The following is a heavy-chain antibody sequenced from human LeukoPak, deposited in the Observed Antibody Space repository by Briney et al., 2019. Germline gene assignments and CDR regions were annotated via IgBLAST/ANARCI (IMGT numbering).Heavy chain of an antibody. D-gene: IGHD3-22*01. J-gene: IGHJ4*02. V-gene: IGHV4-34*01. CDR3: ARGVYYYDSSGYYLREPDFDY. Sequence: PSETLSLTCAVYGGSFSGYYWSWIRQPPVKGLEWIGEINHSGSTNYNPSLKSRVTISVDTSKNQFSLKLSSVTAADTAVYYCARGVYYYDSSGYYLREPDFDYWGQGTLVTVSS. CDR2: INHSGST. CDR1: GGSFSGYY.